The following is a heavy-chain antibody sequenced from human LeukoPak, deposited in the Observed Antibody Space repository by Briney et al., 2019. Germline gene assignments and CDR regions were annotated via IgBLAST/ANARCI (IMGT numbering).Heavy chain of an antibody. Sequence: SETLSLTCAVYGGSFSGYYWSWIRQPPGKGLQWIGEINHSGSTNYNPSLKSRVTISVDTSKNQFSLKLSSVTAADTAVYYCARINRGYDRSGSTLYYYYYYMDVWGKGTTVTVSS. D-gene: IGHD3-22*01. J-gene: IGHJ6*03. CDR1: GGSFSGYY. CDR2: INHSGST. CDR3: ARINRGYDRSGSTLYYYYYYMDV. V-gene: IGHV4-34*01.